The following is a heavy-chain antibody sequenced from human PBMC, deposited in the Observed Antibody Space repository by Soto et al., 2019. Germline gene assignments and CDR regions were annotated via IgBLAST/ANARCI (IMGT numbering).Heavy chain of an antibody. D-gene: IGHD5-18*01. CDR2: IYYSGSA. CDR1: GGAISSGGYS. CDR3: AVGGEYRDQDDFDA. J-gene: IGHJ5*02. V-gene: IGHV4-30-2*01. Sequence: PSETLSLTCAVSGGAISSGGYSWCWIRQPPGKGLEWIGYIYYSGSAYYNPSLKSRVTISVDTAKNQFSLKLSSVTAADTAVYYFAVGGEYRDQDDFDAWGQ.